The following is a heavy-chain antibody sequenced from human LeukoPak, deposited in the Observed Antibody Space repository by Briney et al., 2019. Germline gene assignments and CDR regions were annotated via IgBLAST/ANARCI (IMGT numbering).Heavy chain of an antibody. Sequence: ASVKVSCKASGYTFTSYYMHWVRQAPGQGLEWMGIIDPSGGSTSYAQKFQGRVTMTRDTSTSTVYMELSSLRSEDTAVYYCARYNTATGPFDNWGQGTLVTVSS. CDR3: ARYNTATGPFDN. V-gene: IGHV1-46*01. CDR2: IDPSGGST. J-gene: IGHJ4*02. D-gene: IGHD1-1*01. CDR1: GYTFTSYY.